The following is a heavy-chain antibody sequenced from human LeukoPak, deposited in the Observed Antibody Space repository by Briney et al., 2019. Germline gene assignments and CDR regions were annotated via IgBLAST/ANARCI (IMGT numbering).Heavy chain of an antibody. J-gene: IGHJ5*02. V-gene: IGHV1-18*01. CDR2: ISVYNGNT. D-gene: IGHD3-9*01. CDR3: ARGFLVYDILTGYFP. Sequence: ASVKVSCKASGYTFTSYGISWVRQAPGQGLEWMGWISVYNGNTNYAQKVQGRVTMTTDTSTSTAYMELGSLRSDDTAVYYCARGFLVYDILTGYFPWGQGTLVTVSS. CDR1: GYTFTSYG.